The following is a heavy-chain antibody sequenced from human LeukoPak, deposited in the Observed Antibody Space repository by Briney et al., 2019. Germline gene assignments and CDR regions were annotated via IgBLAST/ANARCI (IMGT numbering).Heavy chain of an antibody. Sequence: SETLSLTCTVSGGSISPYFWGWIRHPPGKGLEWIGNIYYSGNTNYNPSLKSRVTISVDTSKSQFSVRLNSVTAADTAIYCGARISGPGDYGEFDYWGQGTLVTVSS. V-gene: IGHV4-59*01. J-gene: IGHJ4*02. CDR1: GGSISPYF. CDR3: ARISGPGDYGEFDY. D-gene: IGHD4-17*01. CDR2: IYYSGNT.